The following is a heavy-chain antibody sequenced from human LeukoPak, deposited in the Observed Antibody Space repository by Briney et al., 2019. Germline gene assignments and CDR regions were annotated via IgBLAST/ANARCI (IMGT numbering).Heavy chain of an antibody. J-gene: IGHJ4*02. Sequence: KTSETLSLTCTVSGGSISSYYWSWIRQPPGKGPEWIGYIYYSGSTNYNPSLKSRVTISVDTSKNQFSLKLSSVTAADTAVYYCARSPYCSGGSCYYFDYWGQGTLVTVSS. V-gene: IGHV4-59*01. D-gene: IGHD2-15*01. CDR2: IYYSGST. CDR3: ARSPYCSGGSCYYFDY. CDR1: GGSISSYY.